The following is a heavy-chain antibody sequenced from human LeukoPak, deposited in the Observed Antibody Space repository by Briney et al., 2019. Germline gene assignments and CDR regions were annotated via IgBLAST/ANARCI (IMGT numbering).Heavy chain of an antibody. CDR2: ISGSGGRT. D-gene: IGHD3-22*01. V-gene: IGHV3-23*01. Sequence: GGSLRLSCAASGFTFSSYAMSWVRQAPGKGLEWVSAISGSGGRTYYADSVKGRFTISRDNSKNTLYLQMNSLRAEDTAVYYCAKEREYYDSSGYSGFDYWGQGILVTVSS. CDR1: GFTFSSYA. J-gene: IGHJ4*02. CDR3: AKEREYYDSSGYSGFDY.